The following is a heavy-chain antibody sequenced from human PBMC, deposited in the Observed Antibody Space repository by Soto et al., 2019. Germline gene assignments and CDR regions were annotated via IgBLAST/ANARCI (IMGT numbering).Heavy chain of an antibody. Sequence: HPGGSLRLSCAASGFSFSSYSMSWIRQAPGKGLEWLAHIHENGHFKFYVDSVKGRFTISRDDALNSLYLQMNSLRAEDTAMYYCARDEGVPINYRFDYLGQGTLVTVSS. D-gene: IGHD4-4*01. J-gene: IGHJ4*02. CDR3: ARDEGVPINYRFDY. CDR1: GFSFSSYS. V-gene: IGHV3-7*03. CDR2: IHENGHFK.